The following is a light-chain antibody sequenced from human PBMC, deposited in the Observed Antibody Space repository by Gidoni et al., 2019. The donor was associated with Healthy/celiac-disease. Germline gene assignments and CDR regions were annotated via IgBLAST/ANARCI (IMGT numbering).Light chain of an antibody. J-gene: IGKJ4*01. V-gene: IGKV1-33*01. Sequence: DIQMTPSPSSLSASVGDRVTITCQASQDISNYLNWYQQKPGKAPKLLIYDASNLETGVPSRFSGSGSGTDFTFTISSLQPEDSATYYCQQYDNLPPLTFGGGTKVEIK. CDR3: QQYDNLPPLT. CDR2: DAS. CDR1: QDISNY.